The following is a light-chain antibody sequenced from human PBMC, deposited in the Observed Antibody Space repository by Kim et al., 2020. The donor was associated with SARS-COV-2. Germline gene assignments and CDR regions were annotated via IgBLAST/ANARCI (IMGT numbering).Light chain of an antibody. Sequence: EIVLTQSPATLSLSPGERVTLSCRASQSVSSYLAWYQQKPGQAPRLLMYDVSNRATGIPARFSGSGSGTDFTLTISSLEPEDFAVYYCQQRSNWPRTFGQGTKVDIK. J-gene: IGKJ1*01. CDR3: QQRSNWPRT. CDR2: DVS. CDR1: QSVSSY. V-gene: IGKV3-11*01.